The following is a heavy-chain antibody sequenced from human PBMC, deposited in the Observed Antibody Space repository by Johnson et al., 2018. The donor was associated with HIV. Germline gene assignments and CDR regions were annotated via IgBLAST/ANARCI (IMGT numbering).Heavy chain of an antibody. CDR2: IYSGGST. CDR1: GFTLSSNY. CDR3: ARYCSGPPSSAFDI. D-gene: IGHD2-15*01. J-gene: IGHJ3*02. Sequence: VQLVESGGGLVQPGGSLRLSCAASGFTLSSNYMSWVRQAPGKGLEWVSVIYSGGSTYYADSVKGRFTISRDNSKNTLYLRMNSLRAEDTAVYYCARYCSGPPSSAFDIWGQGTMVTVSS. V-gene: IGHV3-66*01.